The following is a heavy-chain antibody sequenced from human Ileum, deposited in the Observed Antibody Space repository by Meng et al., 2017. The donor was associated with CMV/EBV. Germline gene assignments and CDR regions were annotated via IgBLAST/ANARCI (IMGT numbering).Heavy chain of an antibody. CDR2: ISGGGGTT. D-gene: IGHD6-13*01. Sequence: GESLKIPCTAPGFAFNTFVMGWVRQAPGKGLEWVSGISGGGGTTYFAASVKGRFTISKDNSKNTLYLQMNSLRVEDTAVYYCAKGLAAARFDAWGQGTLVTVSS. CDR1: GFAFNTFV. J-gene: IGHJ5*02. V-gene: IGHV3-23*01. CDR3: AKGLAAARFDA.